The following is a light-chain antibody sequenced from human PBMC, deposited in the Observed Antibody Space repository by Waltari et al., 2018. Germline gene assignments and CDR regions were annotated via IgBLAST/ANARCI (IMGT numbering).Light chain of an antibody. CDR2: AAS. J-gene: IGKJ1*01. Sequence: AIRMTQSPSSFSASTGDRVTITCRASQGIRSYLAWYQQKPGKAHKLLIYAASTLQSGVPSRFSGSGSGTDFTLTISCLQSEDFATYYCQQYYSYPRTFGQGTKVEIK. CDR3: QQYYSYPRT. CDR1: QGIRSY. V-gene: IGKV1-8*01.